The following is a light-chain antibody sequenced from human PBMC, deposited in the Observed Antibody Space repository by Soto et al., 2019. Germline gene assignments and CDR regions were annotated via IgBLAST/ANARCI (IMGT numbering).Light chain of an antibody. CDR1: QSVGGH. J-gene: IGKJ5*01. CDR3: QQRNNWPPSIT. Sequence: EIVLTQSPATLSLSPGERGTLSCRASQSVGGHLAWYQQKPGQAPRLLNYDASDRATGIPARFSGSGSETDFTLTISSLEPDDFAVYYCQQRNNWPPSITFGQGTRLEIK. CDR2: DAS. V-gene: IGKV3-11*01.